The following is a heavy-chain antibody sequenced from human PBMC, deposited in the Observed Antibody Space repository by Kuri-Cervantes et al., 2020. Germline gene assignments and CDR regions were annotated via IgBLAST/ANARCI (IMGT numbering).Heavy chain of an antibody. Sequence: GESLKISCAVSGFIFNDHYMDWVRQAPGRGLEWIGHSRHKAYSYTTEYAASVKGRFTISRDDSKKSLYLQMNSLKTEDTAVYYCTRDAWEVLGVDAFDIWGQGTMVTVSS. CDR2: SRHKAYSYTT. V-gene: IGHV3-72*01. D-gene: IGHD1-26*01. CDR1: GFIFNDHY. J-gene: IGHJ3*02. CDR3: TRDAWEVLGVDAFDI.